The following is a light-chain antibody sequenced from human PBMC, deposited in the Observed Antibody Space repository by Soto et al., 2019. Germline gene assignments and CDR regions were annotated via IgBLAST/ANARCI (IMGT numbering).Light chain of an antibody. CDR3: QAWDSSLYVV. CDR2: QDS. V-gene: IGLV3-1*01. J-gene: IGLJ2*01. Sequence: YELTQPTSVFVSPGQTASITCSGDKLGDKYACWYQQKPGQSPVLVIYQDSKRPSGIPERFSGSNSGNTATLTISGTQAMDEADYYCQAWDSSLYVVFGGGTKLNVL. CDR1: KLGDKY.